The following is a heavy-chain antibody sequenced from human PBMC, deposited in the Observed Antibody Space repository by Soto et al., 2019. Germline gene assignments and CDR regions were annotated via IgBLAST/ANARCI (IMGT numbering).Heavy chain of an antibody. V-gene: IGHV3-21*01. Sequence: EVQLVESGGDLVKPGGSLRLSCTTSGFKFSDAWMSWVRQVPGKGLEWVSSISSSSSYIYYADSVKGRFTISRDNAKNSLYLQMNSLRAEDTAVYYCARADQQLVLGFDYWGQGTLVTVSS. CDR2: ISSSSSYI. D-gene: IGHD6-13*01. CDR1: GFKFSDAW. J-gene: IGHJ4*02. CDR3: ARADQQLVLGFDY.